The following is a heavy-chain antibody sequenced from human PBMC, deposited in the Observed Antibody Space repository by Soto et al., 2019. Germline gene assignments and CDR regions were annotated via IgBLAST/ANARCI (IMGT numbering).Heavy chain of an antibody. D-gene: IGHD3-3*01. J-gene: IGHJ4*02. CDR3: ARQAIFGVVITTYYFDY. V-gene: IGHV4-34*01. Sequence: SETLFLTCAVYGGSFSGYYWSWIRQPPGKGLEWIGEINHSGSTNYNPSLKSRVTISVDTSKNQFSLKLSSVTAADTVVFFCARQAIFGVVITTYYFDYWGQGTLVTVSS. CDR1: GGSFSGYY. CDR2: INHSGST.